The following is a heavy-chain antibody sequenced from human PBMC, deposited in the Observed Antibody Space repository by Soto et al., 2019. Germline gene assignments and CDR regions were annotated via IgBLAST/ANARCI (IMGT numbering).Heavy chain of an antibody. CDR3: ATWHEREHAYAG. Sequence: DVQLVESGGGLIQPGASLRLSCAAFGFTISGKKYVAWVRQAPGKGLEWVSALYDIDGSFYADSVKGRFTTSSDSSKTTVYLQMNALRPDDTAVYYCATWHEREHAYAGWGLGTTVTVSS. CDR1: GFTISGKKY. V-gene: IGHV3-53*01. D-gene: IGHD1-1*01. CDR2: LYDIDGS. J-gene: IGHJ3*01.